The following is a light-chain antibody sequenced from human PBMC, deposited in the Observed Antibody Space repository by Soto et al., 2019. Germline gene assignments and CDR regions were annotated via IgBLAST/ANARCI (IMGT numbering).Light chain of an antibody. CDR2: DAS. V-gene: IGKV3-11*01. CDR3: QHRHN. J-gene: IGKJ3*01. CDR1: QSVSRD. Sequence: DIVLTQSPATLSLSPGERATLSCRASQSVSRDFAWYQQKPGQAPRLLIYDASNRATGIPARFSGSGSGTDFTRTISSLQPEDFAIYYCQHRHNFGPGTKVDFK.